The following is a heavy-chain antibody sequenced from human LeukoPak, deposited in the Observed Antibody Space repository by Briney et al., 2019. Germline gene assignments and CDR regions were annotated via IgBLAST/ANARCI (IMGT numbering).Heavy chain of an antibody. D-gene: IGHD2-2*01. V-gene: IGHV3-23*01. CDR1: GFTFSNYA. J-gene: IGHJ4*02. CDR3: AHRALVLIPGASLGGF. CDR2: ISGTGGTT. Sequence: GGSLRLSCAASGFTFSNYAMSWVRQPPGKGLEWVSAISGTGGTTYYADSVKGRFTISRDNSKTTLYLQMNSLSAEATAVYYCAHRALVLIPGASLGGFWGQGTLVTVSS.